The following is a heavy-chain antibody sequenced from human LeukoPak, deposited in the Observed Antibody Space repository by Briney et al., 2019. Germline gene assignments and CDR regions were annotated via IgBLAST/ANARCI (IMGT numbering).Heavy chain of an antibody. V-gene: IGHV1-18*01. CDR1: GYTFTSYG. D-gene: IGHD6-13*01. CDR2: VSGYDGNT. J-gene: IGHJ4*02. CDR3: ARVQKGTAAGSCDY. Sequence: ASVKVSCKASGYTFTSYGISWVRQAPGQGLEWMGWVSGYDGNTTYAQKFQGRVTMTADTSTSTAYMELRSLRSDDTAVFYCARVQKGTAAGSCDYWGQGTLVTVSS.